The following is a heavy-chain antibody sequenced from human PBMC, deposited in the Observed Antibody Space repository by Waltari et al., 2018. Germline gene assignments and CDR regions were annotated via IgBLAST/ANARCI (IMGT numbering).Heavy chain of an antibody. D-gene: IGHD1-1*01. CDR1: GYSFTSYW. Sequence: EVQLVQSGAEVKTPGESLRISCKGSGYSFTSYWISWVPQMPGKGLEWMGRSDPSDSYTNYSPSFQGHVTISADKSISTAYLQWSSLKASDTAMYYCARLGIRGTSGFWWFDPWGQGTLVTVSS. V-gene: IGHV5-10-1*03. CDR3: ARLGIRGTSGFWWFDP. CDR2: SDPSDSYT. J-gene: IGHJ5*02.